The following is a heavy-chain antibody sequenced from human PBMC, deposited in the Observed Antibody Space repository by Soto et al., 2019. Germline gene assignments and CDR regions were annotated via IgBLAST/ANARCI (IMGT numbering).Heavy chain of an antibody. J-gene: IGHJ4*02. CDR1: GFTFSSYA. D-gene: IGHD6-6*01. CDR3: AKAFLILYSSSSNSDY. CDR2: ISGSGGST. Sequence: GGSLRLSCAASGFTFSSYAMSWVRQAPGKGLEWVSAISGSGGSTYYADSVKGRFTISRDNSKNTLYLQMNSLRAEDTAVYYCAKAFLILYSSSSNSDYWGQGTLVTVSS. V-gene: IGHV3-23*01.